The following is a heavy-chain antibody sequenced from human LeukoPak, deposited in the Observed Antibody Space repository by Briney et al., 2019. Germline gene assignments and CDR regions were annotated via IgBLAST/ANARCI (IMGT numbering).Heavy chain of an antibody. D-gene: IGHD7-27*01. CDR2: INPSRGST. CDR1: GYIFTSYY. CDR3: ARRAGDHYYFDY. J-gene: IGHJ4*02. Sequence: ASVKGSCKASGYIFTSYYMHWVRQAPGQGLEWMGIINPSRGSTSYAEKFQDSVKMTRDTSRSTVYMELSSLRSEDTAVYYCARRAGDHYYFDYWGQGTLVTVSS. V-gene: IGHV1-46*01.